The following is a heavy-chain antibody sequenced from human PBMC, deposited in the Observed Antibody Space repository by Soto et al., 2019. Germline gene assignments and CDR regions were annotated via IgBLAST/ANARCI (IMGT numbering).Heavy chain of an antibody. CDR3: AKARAQYYDFWSGYPVAY. D-gene: IGHD3-3*01. CDR1: GFTFSSDA. J-gene: IGHJ4*02. CDR2: ISGSGGST. Sequence: GGSLRLSCAASGFTFSSDAMSWVRQAPGKGLEWVSAISGSGGSTYYADSVKGRFTISRDNSKNTLYLQMNSLRAEDTAVYYCAKARAQYYDFWSGYPVAYWGQGTLVTVSS. V-gene: IGHV3-23*01.